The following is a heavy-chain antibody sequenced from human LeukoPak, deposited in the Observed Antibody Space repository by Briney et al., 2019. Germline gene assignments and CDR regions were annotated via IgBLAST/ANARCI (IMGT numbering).Heavy chain of an antibody. D-gene: IGHD4-17*01. V-gene: IGHV3-23*01. CDR2: ISGSGGST. J-gene: IGHJ4*02. Sequence: GGSLRLSCAASGLTFSSYGMSWVRQAPGKGLEWVSAISGSGGSTYYADSVKGRFTISRDNSKNTLYLQMNSLRAEDTAVYYCAKDGAPDYGDYGVYFDYWGQGTLVTVSS. CDR1: GLTFSSYG. CDR3: AKDGAPDYGDYGVYFDY.